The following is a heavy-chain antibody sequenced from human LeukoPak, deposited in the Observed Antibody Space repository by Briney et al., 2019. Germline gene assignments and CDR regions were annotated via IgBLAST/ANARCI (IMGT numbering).Heavy chain of an antibody. CDR3: ARGLQAVAAAFDY. J-gene: IGHJ4*02. CDR2: ISSRSSTI. V-gene: IGHV3-48*04. CDR1: GFTFSVYS. D-gene: IGHD6-19*01. Sequence: GGSLRLSCAASGFTFSVYSMNWVRQAPGKGLEWVSYISSRSSTIYYADSVKGRFTITRDNAKNSLYLQMNSLRAEDMAVYYCARGLQAVAAAFDYWGQGTLVTVSS.